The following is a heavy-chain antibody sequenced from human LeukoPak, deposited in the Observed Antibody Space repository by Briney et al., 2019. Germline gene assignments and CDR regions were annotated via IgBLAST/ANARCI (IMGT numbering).Heavy chain of an antibody. J-gene: IGHJ4*02. V-gene: IGHV3-23*01. CDR1: GFTFSSYA. CDR3: AKGEGSGWIYYFDY. CDR2: ISGSGGST. D-gene: IGHD6-19*01. Sequence: GGSLRLSCVASGFTFSSYAMSWVRQAPGKGLEWVSVISGSGGSTYYADSVKGRFNISRDNSKSTLYLQMNSLRAEDTAVYYCAKGEGSGWIYYFDYWGQGTLVTVSS.